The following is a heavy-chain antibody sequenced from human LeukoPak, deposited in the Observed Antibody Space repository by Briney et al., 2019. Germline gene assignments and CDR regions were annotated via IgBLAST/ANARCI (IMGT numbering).Heavy chain of an antibody. CDR2: INHSGST. J-gene: IGHJ5*02. CDR3: ARGRVVFRP. D-gene: IGHD3-16*01. Sequence: SETLSLTCAVYGGSFSGYYWSWIRQPPGKGLEWIGEINHSGSTNYNPSLESRVTISVDTSKNQFSLKLSSVTAADTAVYYCARGRVVFRPWGQGTLVTVSS. V-gene: IGHV4-34*01. CDR1: GGSFSGYY.